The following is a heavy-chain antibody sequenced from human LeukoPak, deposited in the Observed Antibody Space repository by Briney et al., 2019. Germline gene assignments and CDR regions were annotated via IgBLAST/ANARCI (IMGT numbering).Heavy chain of an antibody. CDR2: INPSDGST. Sequence: GASVKVSCKASGDSFTEYYMHWVRQAPGQGLEWMGIINPSDGSTTYTQKFQGRVTMTTDTSTSTVNMELSSLRSEDTAVYYCAPSVRSGGSYCFDYWGQGTLVTVSS. J-gene: IGHJ4*02. V-gene: IGHV1-46*01. CDR3: APSVRSGGSYCFDY. D-gene: IGHD2-15*01. CDR1: GDSFTEYY.